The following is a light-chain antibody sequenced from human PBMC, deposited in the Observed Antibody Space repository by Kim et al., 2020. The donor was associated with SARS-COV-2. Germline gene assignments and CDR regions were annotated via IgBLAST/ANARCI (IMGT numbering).Light chain of an antibody. Sequence: DIKMTQSPSSLSASVGDRVTITCQASQDVANYLNWYQQKPGKAPKLLIYDASNLETGVPSRFSGSGSGTDFTFTISSLQPEDIATYYCQHYDNLPLTFGGGTKVDIK. CDR3: QHYDNLPLT. CDR1: QDVANY. V-gene: IGKV1-33*01. CDR2: DAS. J-gene: IGKJ4*01.